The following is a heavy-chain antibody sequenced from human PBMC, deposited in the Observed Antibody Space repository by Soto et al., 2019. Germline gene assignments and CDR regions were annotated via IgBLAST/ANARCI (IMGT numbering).Heavy chain of an antibody. D-gene: IGHD3-10*01. CDR2: IYSGGST. J-gene: IGHJ4*02. CDR1: GFTVSSNY. V-gene: IGHV3-53*01. Sequence: PGGSLRLSCAASGFTVSSNYMSWVRQAPGKGLEWVSVIYSGGSTYYADSVKGRFTISRDNSKNTLYLQMNSLRAEDTALYYCAKDIRDGEGDYFDFWGQGTLVTVSS. CDR3: AKDIRDGEGDYFDF.